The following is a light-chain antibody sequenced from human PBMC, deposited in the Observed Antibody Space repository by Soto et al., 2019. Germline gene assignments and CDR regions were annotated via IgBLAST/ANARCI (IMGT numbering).Light chain of an antibody. CDR1: QGIGTY. CDR2: AAS. J-gene: IGKJ5*01. V-gene: IGKV1-16*01. Sequence: DIQMTQSPSSLSASVGARVTIACRARQGIGTYLAWFQQNPGTAPKTLIYAASSVHSGVPSRFNGSGYGTAFTLTSSSLQPEDFATYYCQRHNGYPKTFGQGTRL. CDR3: QRHNGYPKT.